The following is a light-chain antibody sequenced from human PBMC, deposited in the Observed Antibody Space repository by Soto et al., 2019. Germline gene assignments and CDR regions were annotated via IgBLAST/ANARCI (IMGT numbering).Light chain of an antibody. CDR2: ETV. J-gene: IGLJ2*01. V-gene: IGLV2-23*02. Sequence: QTASVSGSPGQSITFSCTGASGDVETYNLVSWYQQYPGKAPKLILYETVKRPSEISNRFSGSKSGNTASLTISGLQADDEAEYYCCSYAGRGTFVFGGGTKLTVL. CDR3: CSYAGRGTFV. CDR1: SGDVETYNL.